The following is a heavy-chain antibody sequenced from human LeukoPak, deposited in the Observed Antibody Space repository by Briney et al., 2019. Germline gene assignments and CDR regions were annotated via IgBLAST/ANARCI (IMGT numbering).Heavy chain of an antibody. CDR3: ARGFPRLDY. Sequence: GGSLRLSCVASGLTFSTFEMNWVRQAPGKGLEWLSHISSSGSTISYADSVKGRFTISRDNAKKSLYLQMNSLRAEDTAVYYCARGFPRLDYWGQGTLVTVSS. V-gene: IGHV3-48*03. D-gene: IGHD2/OR15-2a*01. J-gene: IGHJ4*02. CDR1: GLTFSTFE. CDR2: ISSSGSTI.